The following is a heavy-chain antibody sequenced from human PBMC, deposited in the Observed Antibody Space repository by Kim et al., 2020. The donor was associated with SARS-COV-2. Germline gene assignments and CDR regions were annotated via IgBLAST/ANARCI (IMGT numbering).Heavy chain of an antibody. CDR3: ARDRQASVNYWAQRHGFDP. CDR2: INWNGGTT. V-gene: IGHV3-20*01. Sequence: GGSLRLSCAVSGFNFGDYGMTWVRQAPGKGLEWVSGINWNGGTTAYVDSVKGRFTISRDNAKNSLYLQMKSLRAEDTALYHCARDRQASVNYWAQRHGFDPWGQGTLVTVSS. CDR1: GFNFGDYG. J-gene: IGHJ5*02. D-gene: IGHD6-25*01.